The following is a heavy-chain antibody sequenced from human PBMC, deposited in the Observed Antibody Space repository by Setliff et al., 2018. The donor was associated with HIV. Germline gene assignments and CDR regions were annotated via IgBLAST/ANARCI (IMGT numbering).Heavy chain of an antibody. CDR2: MNPNSGNT. CDR1: GYTFTSYD. Sequence: ASVKVSCKASGYTFTSYDINWVRQATGQGLEWMGWMNPNSGNTGYAQKFQGRVTITRNTSISTAYMELSSLRSEETAVFYCARASGNYYGSGSYYNWFDPWGQGTLVTVSS. CDR3: ARASGNYYGSGSYYNWFDP. V-gene: IGHV1-8*03. D-gene: IGHD3-10*01. J-gene: IGHJ5*02.